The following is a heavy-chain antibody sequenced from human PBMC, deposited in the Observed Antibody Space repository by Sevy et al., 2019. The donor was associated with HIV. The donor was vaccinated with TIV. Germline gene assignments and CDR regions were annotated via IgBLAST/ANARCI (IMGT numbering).Heavy chain of an antibody. V-gene: IGHV1-18*01. CDR1: GYTFSTYG. D-gene: IGHD3-16*01. CDR3: ARLSTARGESNWFDP. Sequence: ASVKVSCKASGYTFSTYGISWVRQAPGQGLEWMGWIGAYNGNRKYAQKFQDRITMTTDISTSTAYMELRSLRSDDTAVYFCARLSTARGESNWFDPWGQGTLVTVSS. J-gene: IGHJ5*02. CDR2: IGAYNGNR.